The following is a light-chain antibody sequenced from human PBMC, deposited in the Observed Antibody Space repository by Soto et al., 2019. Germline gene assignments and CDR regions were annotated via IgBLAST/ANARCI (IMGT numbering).Light chain of an antibody. CDR2: EVI. CDR3: YSYTSSSTYV. CDR1: SSDVDGYNR. V-gene: IGLV2-18*02. Sequence: QSALTQPPSVSGSPGQSVTISCTGTSSDVDGYNRVSWYQQPPGTAPKLVIYEVIHRPSGVPARFSGSKSGNTASLTISGLQAEDEADYYCYSYTSSSTYVFGTGTKLTVL. J-gene: IGLJ1*01.